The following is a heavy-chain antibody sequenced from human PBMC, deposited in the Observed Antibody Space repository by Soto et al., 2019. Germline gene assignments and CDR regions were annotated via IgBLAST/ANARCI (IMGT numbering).Heavy chain of an antibody. D-gene: IGHD6-13*01. J-gene: IGHJ5*02. Sequence: PSKNLSLTCAVYGESFSGYYWSWIRQPPGKGLEWIGEINHSGSTNYNPSLKSRVTISVDTSKNQFSLKLSSVTAADTAVYYGARGRSSSRWFRFDPWGQGTMGTGS. V-gene: IGHV4-34*01. CDR3: ARGRSSSRWFRFDP. CDR2: INHSGST. CDR1: GESFSGYY.